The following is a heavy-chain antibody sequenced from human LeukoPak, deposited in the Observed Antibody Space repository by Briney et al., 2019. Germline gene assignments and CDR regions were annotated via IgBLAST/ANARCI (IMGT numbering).Heavy chain of an antibody. CDR1: GFIFSNYW. CDR2: IKQDGSEK. V-gene: IGHV3-7*01. CDR3: ARNITSHSGSS. J-gene: IGHJ5*02. Sequence: GGSLRLSCAASGFIFSNYWMSWVRQAPGKGLEWVANIKQDGSEKSYVDSVKGRFTISRDNAKNSLYLQMNSLRAEDTAVYYCARNITSHSGSSWGQGTLVTVSS. D-gene: IGHD1-26*01.